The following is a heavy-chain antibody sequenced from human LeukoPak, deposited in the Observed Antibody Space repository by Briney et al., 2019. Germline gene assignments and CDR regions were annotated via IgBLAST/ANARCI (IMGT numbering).Heavy chain of an antibody. CDR2: IIPILGIA. CDR1: RGTLSRYT. D-gene: IGHD3-22*01. CDR3: ARDGGVYDSSGYYLDY. V-gene: IGHV1-69*04. J-gene: IGHJ4*02. Sequence: ASVSVSCKASRGTLSRYTISWVRQAPGQGGEWVGGIIPILGIANYAQKFQRRVMITADKSTSTAYMELSSLRSEDTAVYYCARDGGVYDSSGYYLDYWGQGTLVTVSS.